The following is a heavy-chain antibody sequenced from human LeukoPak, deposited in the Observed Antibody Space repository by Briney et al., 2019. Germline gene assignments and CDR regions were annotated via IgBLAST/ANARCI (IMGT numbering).Heavy chain of an antibody. J-gene: IGHJ4*02. V-gene: IGHV3-7*01. Sequence: GGSLRLSCAASGFTFSSHWMSWVRQAPGKGLEWVASIKEDGGQQYYVDSVKGRFTISRDNAKNSLYLQMDSLRAEDTAVYYCVRGGGTYVNWGQGTPVTVSS. CDR1: GFTFSSHW. CDR3: VRGGGTYVN. D-gene: IGHD1-26*01. CDR2: IKEDGGQQ.